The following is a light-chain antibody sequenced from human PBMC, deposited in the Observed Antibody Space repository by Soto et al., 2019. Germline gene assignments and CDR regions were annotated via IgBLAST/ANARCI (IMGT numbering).Light chain of an antibody. V-gene: IGKV2D-29*02. J-gene: IGKJ5*01. CDR1: QSLLHSNGYNY. CDR3: MKSTQLPPT. CDR2: EAS. Sequence: DIVMTQSPLSLPVTPGEPASISCRSSQSLLHSNGYNYLDWYLQKTGQSPQLLIYEASTRVSGVPDRLSGSGSGTDLTLEISRVETDDVGIYYCMKSTQLPPTXGQGTRREIK.